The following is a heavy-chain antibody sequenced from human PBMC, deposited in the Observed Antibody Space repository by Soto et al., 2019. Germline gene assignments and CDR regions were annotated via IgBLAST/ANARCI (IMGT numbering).Heavy chain of an antibody. V-gene: IGHV3-21*01. CDR1: GFTFSSYS. J-gene: IGHJ3*02. CDR2: ISSSSSYI. D-gene: IGHD6-13*01. Sequence: GGSLGLSCAASGFTFSSYSMNWVRQAPGKGLEWVSSISSSSSYIYYADSVKGRFTISRDNAKNSLYLQMNSLRAEDTAVYYCARDRAPKSRQQLVRSDAFDIWGQGTMVTVSS. CDR3: ARDRAPKSRQQLVRSDAFDI.